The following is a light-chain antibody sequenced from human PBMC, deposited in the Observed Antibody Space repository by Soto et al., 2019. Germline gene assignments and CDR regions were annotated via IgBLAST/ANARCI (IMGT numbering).Light chain of an antibody. Sequence: IHMTHSPSTLSASVLYRVTITFLASQNISIWLAWYQQRPGRAPRLLIYDSSSLESGVPSTFSGSGSGTEFSLTISNLRPDDFATYYCQHYHSFSITFGQGTRLEIK. CDR2: DSS. CDR3: QHYHSFSIT. J-gene: IGKJ5*01. V-gene: IGKV1-5*01. CDR1: QNISIW.